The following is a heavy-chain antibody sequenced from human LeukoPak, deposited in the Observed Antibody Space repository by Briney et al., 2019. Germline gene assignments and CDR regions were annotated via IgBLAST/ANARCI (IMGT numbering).Heavy chain of an antibody. D-gene: IGHD3-3*01. V-gene: IGHV4-30-2*01. CDR2: IYHSGST. Sequence: SQTLSLTCAVSGGSISSGGYSWSWIRQPPGKGLEWIGYIYHSGSTYYNPSLKSRVTISVDRSKNQFSLKLSSVIAADTAVYYCARHTRFSSYYVFWSGYYRPEDAFDIWGQGTMVTVSS. CDR1: GGSISSGGYS. CDR3: ARHTRFSSYYVFWSGYYRPEDAFDI. J-gene: IGHJ3*02.